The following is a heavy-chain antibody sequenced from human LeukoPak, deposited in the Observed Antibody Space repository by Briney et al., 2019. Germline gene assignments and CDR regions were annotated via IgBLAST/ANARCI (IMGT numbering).Heavy chain of an antibody. V-gene: IGHV3-23*01. Sequence: GASLRLSCAASGFTFSSYAMSWVRQAPGKGLEWVSAISGSGGSTYYADSVKGRFTISRDNSKNTLYLQMNSLRAEDTAVYYCAKDHPENIVVVTARSDYLDYWGQGTLVTVSS. J-gene: IGHJ4*02. CDR1: GFTFSSYA. D-gene: IGHD2-21*02. CDR2: ISGSGGST. CDR3: AKDHPENIVVVTARSDYLDY.